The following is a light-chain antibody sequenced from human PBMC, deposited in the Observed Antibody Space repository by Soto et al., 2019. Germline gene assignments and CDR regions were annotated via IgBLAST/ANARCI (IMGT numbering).Light chain of an antibody. CDR2: ADS. CDR1: DIGSET. J-gene: IGLJ2*01. V-gene: IGLV3-21*02. CDR3: QVWDSSNDQVV. Sequence: SYELTQPPSVSLAPGQTASISCGGNDIGSETVHWYQQKPGQAPVLVVYADSDRPSGIPDRFSGSSSGSTATLTISRVEAGDEADYYCQVWDSSNDQVVFGGGTQLTVL.